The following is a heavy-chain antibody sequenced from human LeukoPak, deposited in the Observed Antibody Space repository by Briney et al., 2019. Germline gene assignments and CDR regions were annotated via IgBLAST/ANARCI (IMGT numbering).Heavy chain of an antibody. D-gene: IGHD6-6*01. CDR2: IRQDGSAE. J-gene: IGHJ4*02. Sequence: PGGSLRLSCAASGFTFSSYWMSWVRQAPGKGLEWVANIRQDGSAEYYVGSVRGRFTISRDNAKNSLYLQMNSLRAEDAAVYYCARDGPDSSSSDFDFWGQGTLVTVSS. CDR1: GFTFSSYW. CDR3: ARDGPDSSSSDFDF. V-gene: IGHV3-7*01.